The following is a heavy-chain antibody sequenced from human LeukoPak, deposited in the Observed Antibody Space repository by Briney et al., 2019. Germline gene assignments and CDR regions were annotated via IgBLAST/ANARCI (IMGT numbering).Heavy chain of an antibody. Sequence: GGSLRLSCAASGFTFSNAWMSWVRQAPGKGLEWVGRTKNKADGGTTDYAAPVKGRFTISRDDSKNTLYLQMNSLKTEDTAVYYCTTQNYYGSGSYYNVDNWFDPWGQGTLVTVSS. CDR1: GFTFSNAW. J-gene: IGHJ5*02. CDR3: TTQNYYGSGSYYNVDNWFDP. D-gene: IGHD3-10*01. CDR2: TKNKADGGTT. V-gene: IGHV3-15*01.